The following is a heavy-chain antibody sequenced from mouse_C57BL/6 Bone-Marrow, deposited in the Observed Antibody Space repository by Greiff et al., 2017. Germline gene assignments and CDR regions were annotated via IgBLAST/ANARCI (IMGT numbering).Heavy chain of an antibody. CDR3: ATRGSWFYY. V-gene: IGHV14-4*01. J-gene: IGHJ3*01. Sequence: EVQLQQSGAELVRPGASVKLSCKASGFNINDYYMHWVKQRPEQGLEWIGWIYPENGDTEYDEKFQGKATITADKSSNTAYLQLSSLTSEDTAGYYCATRGSWFYYWDRGTLITVTA. CDR1: GFNINDYY. CDR2: IYPENGDT.